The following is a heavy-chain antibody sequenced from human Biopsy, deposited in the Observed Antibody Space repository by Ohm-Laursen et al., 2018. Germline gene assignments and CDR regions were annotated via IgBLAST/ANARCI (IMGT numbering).Heavy chain of an antibody. CDR1: SYTFTDYN. D-gene: IGHD2-8*01. V-gene: IGHV1-2*02. J-gene: IGHJ4*02. Sequence: ASVKVSCNAPSYTFTDYNIHWMRQAPGQGLEWLGYINCKTGATNYAQKFQGTVTMTRGTSISTAYLALGSLRSADTAIYYCARDPLNGHKHFDYWGQGSLVTVSS. CDR2: INCKTGAT. CDR3: ARDPLNGHKHFDY.